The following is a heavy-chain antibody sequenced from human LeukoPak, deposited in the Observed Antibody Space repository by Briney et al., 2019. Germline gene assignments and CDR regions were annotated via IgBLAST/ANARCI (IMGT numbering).Heavy chain of an antibody. Sequence: PGGSLRLSCAASGFTFSSYWMSWVRQAPGKGLEWVAIIKQDGSEKYYVDSVKGRFTISRDNAKNSLYLQMNSLRAEDTAVYYCARVGGYDFWSGYYSPWGQGTLVTVSS. CDR1: GFTFSSYW. CDR2: IKQDGSEK. CDR3: ARVGGYDFWSGYYSP. V-gene: IGHV3-7*01. D-gene: IGHD3-3*01. J-gene: IGHJ5*02.